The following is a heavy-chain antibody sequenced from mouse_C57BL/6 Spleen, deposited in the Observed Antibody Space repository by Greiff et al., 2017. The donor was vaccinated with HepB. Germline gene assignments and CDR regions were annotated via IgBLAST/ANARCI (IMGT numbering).Heavy chain of an antibody. CDR3: ARTYSYAMDY. D-gene: IGHD5-1*01. J-gene: IGHJ4*01. V-gene: IGHV5-12*01. CDR1: GFTFSDYY. CDR2: ISNGGGST. Sequence: DVMLVESGGGLVQPGGSLKLSCAASGFTFSDYYMYWVRQTPEKRLEWVAYISNGGGSTYYPDTVKGRFTISRDNAKNTLYLQMSRLKSEDTAMYYCARTYSYAMDYWGQGTSVTVSS.